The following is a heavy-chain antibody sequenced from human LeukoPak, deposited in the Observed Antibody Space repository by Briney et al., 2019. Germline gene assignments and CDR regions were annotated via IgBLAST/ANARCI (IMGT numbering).Heavy chain of an antibody. V-gene: IGHV1-18*01. J-gene: IGHJ1*01. D-gene: IGHD3-16*01. CDR3: ARDRTGVFPEYFQH. CDR2: ISAYNGNT. Sequence: GASVKVSCKASGYTFTSYGISWVRQAPGQGLEWMGWISAYNGNTNYAQKLQGRVTMTTDTSTSTAYMELRSLRSDDTAVYYCARDRTGVFPEYFQHWGQGTLVTVSS. CDR1: GYTFTSYG.